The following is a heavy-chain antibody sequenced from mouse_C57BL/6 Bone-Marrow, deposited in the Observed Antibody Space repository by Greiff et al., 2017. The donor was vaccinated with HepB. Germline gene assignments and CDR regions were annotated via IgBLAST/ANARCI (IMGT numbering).Heavy chain of an antibody. CDR1: GVDFSRYW. Sequence: EAGGVDFSRYWMCWVRRAPGKGLEWLGEINPDSSTINYAPSLKDKFIISRDNAKNTLYLQMSKVRSEDTALYYCARELPYFDYWGQGTTLTVSS. D-gene: IGHD1-3*01. J-gene: IGHJ2*01. V-gene: IGHV4-1*01. CDR3: ARELPYFDY. CDR2: INPDSSTI.